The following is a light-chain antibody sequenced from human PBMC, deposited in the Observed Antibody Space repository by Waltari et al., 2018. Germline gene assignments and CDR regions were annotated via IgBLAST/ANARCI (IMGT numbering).Light chain of an antibody. V-gene: IGLV6-57*03. CDR1: SGNIASHY. Sequence: NIILTQPHSVSESPGRTVTISCTRNSGNIASHYVQWFQQRPGSAPTTIIYEDDKKHSGVPLRFSASIDSSSNSASLTISGLQTEDEADYYCQSYISPMWVFGGGTKLTVL. CDR3: QSYISPMWV. CDR2: EDD. J-gene: IGLJ3*02.